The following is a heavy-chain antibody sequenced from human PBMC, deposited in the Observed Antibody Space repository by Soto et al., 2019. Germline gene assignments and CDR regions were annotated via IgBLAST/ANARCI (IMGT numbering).Heavy chain of an antibody. CDR1: GFPFSDYY. V-gene: IGHV3-11*06. CDR2: ISSSSSYT. Sequence: PGGSLRLSCAASGFPFSDYYMSLIRQSPGKGLEWVSYISSSSSYTNYADSVKGRFTISRDNAKNSLYLQMNSLRAEDTAVYYCARWYSGSYLIGLDAFDIWGQGTMVTVSS. CDR3: ARWYSGSYLIGLDAFDI. J-gene: IGHJ3*02. D-gene: IGHD1-26*01.